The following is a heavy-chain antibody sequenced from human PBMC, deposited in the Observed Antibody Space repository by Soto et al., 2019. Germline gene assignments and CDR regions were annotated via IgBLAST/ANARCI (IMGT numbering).Heavy chain of an antibody. CDR3: SKVRDSSGYYLDY. J-gene: IGHJ4*02. CDR1: GFTFSSYA. CDR2: ISGSGGST. Sequence: GGSLRLSCAASGFTFSSYAMSWVRQAPGKGLEWVSAISGSGGSTYYADSVKGRFTISRDNSKNTLYLQMNSLRAEDTAVYYCSKVRDSSGYYLDYWGQGTLVTVSS. D-gene: IGHD3-22*01. V-gene: IGHV3-23*01.